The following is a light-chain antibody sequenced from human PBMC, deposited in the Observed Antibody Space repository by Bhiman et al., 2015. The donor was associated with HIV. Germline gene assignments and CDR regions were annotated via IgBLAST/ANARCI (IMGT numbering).Light chain of an antibody. Sequence: SVSGSPGQSITISCTGTTSDVGGYNYVSWYQQRPGKAPKLVIFDVTKRPSGVSDRFSGSKSGNTASLTISGLQTEDEADYYCCSYGGSANSVVFGGGTKLTVL. V-gene: IGLV2-23*02. J-gene: IGLJ2*01. CDR3: CSYGGSANSVV. CDR1: TSDVGGYNY. CDR2: DVT.